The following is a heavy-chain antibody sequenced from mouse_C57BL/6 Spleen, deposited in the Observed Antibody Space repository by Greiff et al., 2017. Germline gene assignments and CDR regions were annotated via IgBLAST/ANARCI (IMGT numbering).Heavy chain of an antibody. Sequence: EVKLMESGPELVKPGASVKIPCKASGYTFTDYNMDWVKQSHGKSLEWIGDINPNNGGTIYNQKFKGKATLTVDKSSSTAYMELRSLTSEDTAVYYCASLLGAMDYWGQGTSVTVSS. D-gene: IGHD2-10*01. CDR3: ASLLGAMDY. CDR2: INPNNGGT. CDR1: GYTFTDYN. V-gene: IGHV1-18*01. J-gene: IGHJ4*01.